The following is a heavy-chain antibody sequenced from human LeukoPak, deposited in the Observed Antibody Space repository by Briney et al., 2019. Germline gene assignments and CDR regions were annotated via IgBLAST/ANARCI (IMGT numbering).Heavy chain of an antibody. CDR3: ARKGGFDD. V-gene: IGHV3-48*03. D-gene: IGHD2-15*01. Sequence: GGSLRLSCAASGFSFSSYEMNWVRQAPGKGLEWVSYISSSGSAIFYADSVKGRFTISRDNAKNSLFLQMNSLRAEDTAFYYCARKGGFDDWGKATLVTVSS. CDR1: GFSFSSYE. J-gene: IGHJ4*02. CDR2: ISSSGSAI.